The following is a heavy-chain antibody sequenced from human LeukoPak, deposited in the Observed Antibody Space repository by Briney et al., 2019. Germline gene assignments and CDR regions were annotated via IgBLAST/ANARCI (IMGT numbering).Heavy chain of an antibody. D-gene: IGHD3-10*01. Sequence: GGSLRLSCAASGFTFSSYEMNWVRQAPGKGLEWVSSISSSSSYIYYADSVKGRFTISRDNAKNSLYLQMNSLRAEDTAVYYCARDPPRGSEDAFDIWGQGTMVTVSS. CDR1: GFTFSSYE. CDR3: ARDPPRGSEDAFDI. CDR2: ISSSSSYI. V-gene: IGHV3-21*01. J-gene: IGHJ3*02.